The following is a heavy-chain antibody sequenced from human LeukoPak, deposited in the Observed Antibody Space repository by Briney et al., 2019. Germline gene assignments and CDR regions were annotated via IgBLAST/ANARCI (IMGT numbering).Heavy chain of an antibody. Sequence: ASVTVSFTASAYTLTICDIYWVCHAPGQGLEWMGWMNPNSGKTGSAQKFQDTLTMTKITSTSTTYMEAATLRFEDTDISYCARGGPAPAGAGTYDFWGQGTLITVSS. J-gene: IGHJ4*02. CDR1: AYTLTICD. CDR3: ARGGPAPAGAGTYDF. CDR2: MNPNSGKT. V-gene: IGHV1-8*01. D-gene: IGHD6-13*01.